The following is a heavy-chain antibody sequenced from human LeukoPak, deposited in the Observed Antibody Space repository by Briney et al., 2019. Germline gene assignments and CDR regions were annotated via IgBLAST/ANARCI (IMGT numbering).Heavy chain of an antibody. CDR3: ARSTGNYYYYYGMDV. Sequence: GGSLRLSCAASGFTFSGYDMHWVRQATGKGLEWVSAIGTAGDTYYPGSVKGRFTISRENAKNSLYLQMNSLRAGDTAVYYCARSTGNYYYYYGMDVWGQGTTVTVSS. CDR1: GFTFSGYD. D-gene: IGHD1-14*01. J-gene: IGHJ6*02. CDR2: IGTAGDT. V-gene: IGHV3-13*01.